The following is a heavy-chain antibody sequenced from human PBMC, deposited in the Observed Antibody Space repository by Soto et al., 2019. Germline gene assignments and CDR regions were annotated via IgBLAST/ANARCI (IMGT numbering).Heavy chain of an antibody. CDR1: GGTFSSYA. J-gene: IGHJ4*02. V-gene: IGHV1-69*01. CDR2: IIPIFGTA. Sequence: QVQLVQSGAEVKKPGSSVKVSCKASGGTFSSYAISWVRQAPGQGLEWMGGIIPIFGTANYAQKFQGRVTITADESTSTAYMERSSLRSEDTAVYYCARDRYYYGSGSYYPYYFDYWGQGTLVTVS. CDR3: ARDRYYYGSGSYYPYYFDY. D-gene: IGHD3-10*01.